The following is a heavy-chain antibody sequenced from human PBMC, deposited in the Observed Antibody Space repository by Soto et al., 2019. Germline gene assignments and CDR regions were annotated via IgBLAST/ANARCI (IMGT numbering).Heavy chain of an antibody. V-gene: IGHV5-51*01. J-gene: IGHJ4*02. CDR2: IYPGDSDT. CDR3: ARHRSEIVVVPAAMDY. D-gene: IGHD2-2*01. CDR1: GYSFTSYW. Sequence: GESLKISCKGSGYSFTSYWIGWVRQMPGKGLEWMGIIYPGDSDTRYSPSFQGQVTISADKSISTAYLQWSSLKASDTAMYYCARHRSEIVVVPAAMDYWGQGTLVTVSS.